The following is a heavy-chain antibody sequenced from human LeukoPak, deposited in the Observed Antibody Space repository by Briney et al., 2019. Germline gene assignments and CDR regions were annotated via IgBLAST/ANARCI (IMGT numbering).Heavy chain of an antibody. V-gene: IGHV3-11*04. CDR1: GFTFSDYY. Sequence: GGSLRLSCAASGFTFSDYYMSWIRQAPGKGLEWVSYISSSGSTIYYADSVKGRFTISRDNAKNSLYLQMNSLRAEDTAVYYCAKGSWYGDYYYMDVWGRGTTVTVSS. J-gene: IGHJ6*03. CDR3: AKGSWYGDYYYMDV. D-gene: IGHD6-13*01. CDR2: ISSSGSTI.